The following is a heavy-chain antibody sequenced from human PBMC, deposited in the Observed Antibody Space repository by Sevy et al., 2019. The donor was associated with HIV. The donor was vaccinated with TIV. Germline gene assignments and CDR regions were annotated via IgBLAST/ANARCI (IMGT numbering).Heavy chain of an antibody. CDR2: ISYDGTNK. D-gene: IGHD4-17*01. CDR3: ARDQHDYAGNVRTGWFDP. J-gene: IGHJ5*02. CDR1: GFTFSSYA. V-gene: IGHV3-30-3*01. Sequence: GGSLRLSCAASGFTFSSYAMHWVRQAPGKGLEWVAVISYDGTNKYYADSVKGRFTISRDNSKKILYVQTNSLRGEDTAVYYCARDQHDYAGNVRTGWFDPWGQGTLVTVSS.